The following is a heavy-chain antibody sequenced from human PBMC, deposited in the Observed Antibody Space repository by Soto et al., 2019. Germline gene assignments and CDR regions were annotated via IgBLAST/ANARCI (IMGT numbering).Heavy chain of an antibody. CDR3: ARSWATITYYYGMDV. CDR2: MNPNSGNT. D-gene: IGHD5-12*01. Sequence: QVQLVQSGAEVKKPGASVKVSCKASGYTFTSYDINWVRQATGQGLEWMGWMNPNSGNTGYAQKFQGRVTMPRNTSISTDYMELSSLRSEDTAVYYCARSWATITYYYGMDVWGQGTTVTVSS. CDR1: GYTFTSYD. V-gene: IGHV1-8*01. J-gene: IGHJ6*02.